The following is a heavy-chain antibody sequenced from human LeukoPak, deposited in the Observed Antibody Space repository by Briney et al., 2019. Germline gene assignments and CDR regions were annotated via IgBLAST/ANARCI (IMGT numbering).Heavy chain of an antibody. Sequence: TSETLSLTCNVSGASMSSNYWSWIRQPPGKGLEWIGYIYHSGNTNYSPSLESRVTMSVDESKNQFSLKVNFVSAAHTAVYYCASTRRAAVAGRFDSWGQGTLVTVSS. D-gene: IGHD6-19*01. CDR2: IYHSGNT. CDR1: GASMSSNY. CDR3: ASTRRAAVAGRFDS. V-gene: IGHV4-4*09. J-gene: IGHJ4*02.